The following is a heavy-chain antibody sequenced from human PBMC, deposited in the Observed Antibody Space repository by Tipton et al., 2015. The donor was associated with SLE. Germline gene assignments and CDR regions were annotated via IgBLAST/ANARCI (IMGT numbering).Heavy chain of an antibody. CDR1: GFMFSSYA. J-gene: IGHJ4*02. V-gene: IGHV3-NL1*01. Sequence: SLRLSCAASGFMFSSYAMNWVRQPPGKGLEWASLIYGSGSTTYYAGSVKGRFTISRDNSKNTLYLQMNSLRAEDTAVYYCVRDGGNGYNDIDYWGQGTLVTVSS. D-gene: IGHD5-24*01. CDR3: VRDGGNGYNDIDY. CDR2: IYGSGSTT.